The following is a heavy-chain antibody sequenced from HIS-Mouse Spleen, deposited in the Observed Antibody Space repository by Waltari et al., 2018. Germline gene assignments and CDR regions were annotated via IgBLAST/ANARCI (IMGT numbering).Heavy chain of an antibody. CDR2: IYYSGST. CDR1: GGSISSSSYY. CDR3: ARRFVGYYGMDV. J-gene: IGHJ6*02. Sequence: QLQLQESGPGLVKPSETLSLTCTVSGGSISSSSYYWGWIRQPPGKGLGWIGSIYYSGSTYYNPSLKSRVTISVDTSKNQFSLKLSSVTAADTAVYYCARRFVGYYGMDVWGQGTTVTVSS. D-gene: IGHD2-15*01. V-gene: IGHV4-39*07.